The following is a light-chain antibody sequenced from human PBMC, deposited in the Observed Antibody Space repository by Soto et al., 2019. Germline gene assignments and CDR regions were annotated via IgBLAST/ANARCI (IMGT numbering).Light chain of an antibody. CDR1: QSVSSN. CDR2: GAS. CDR3: QQDNNWPSLT. Sequence: EIVMTQSPATLSVSPGERATLSCRASQSVSSNLAWYQQTPGQAPRLLLYGASTRATGIPARFSGSGSGTEFTLTISSLQSEDFAVYYCQQDNNWPSLTLGGGTKVEIK. J-gene: IGKJ4*01. V-gene: IGKV3-15*01.